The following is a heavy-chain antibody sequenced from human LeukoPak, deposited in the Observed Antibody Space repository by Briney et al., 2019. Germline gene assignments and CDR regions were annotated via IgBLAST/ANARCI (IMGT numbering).Heavy chain of an antibody. D-gene: IGHD5-18*01. V-gene: IGHV3-49*04. CDR1: GFPFGDHA. J-gene: IGHJ6*02. CDR3: ARGPIQLWIHNAMDV. Sequence: PGRSLRLSCTASGFPFGDHAMSWVRQAPGKGLEWVGFIRSKAYRGTTEYAASVQGRFTISRDDSKSVVYLQMNSLKTEDTAFYYCARGPIQLWIHNAMDVWGQGTTVTVSS. CDR2: IRSKAYRGTT.